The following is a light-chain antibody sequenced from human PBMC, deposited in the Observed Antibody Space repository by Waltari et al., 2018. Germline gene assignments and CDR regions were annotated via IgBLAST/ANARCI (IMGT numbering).Light chain of an antibody. CDR1: SSDVGAYDY. Sequence: QSALTQPASVSGSPGQSITISCTGTSSDVGAYDYVSWYQQDPGKAPKLMLYDVSRCFSGVSGRFPGSKSGNTASLTISGLQAEDEADYYCSSPTTTVPHVFGTGTKVTVV. V-gene: IGLV2-14*01. CDR3: SSPTTTVPHV. CDR2: DVS. J-gene: IGLJ1*01.